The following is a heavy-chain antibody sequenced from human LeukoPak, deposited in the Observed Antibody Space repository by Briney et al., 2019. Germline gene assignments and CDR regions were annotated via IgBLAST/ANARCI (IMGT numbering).Heavy chain of an antibody. CDR2: ISGSGGST. J-gene: IGHJ4*02. V-gene: IGHV3-23*01. CDR3: AKWRDSSGWYYFDY. D-gene: IGHD6-19*01. CDR1: GFPFSSYA. Sequence: QPGASLNLSCAASGFPFSSYAMSWVRQAPGKGLEWVSAISGSGGSTYYADSVKGRFTISRDNSKNTLYLQMNSLRAEDTAVYYCAKWRDSSGWYYFDYWGQGTLVTVSS.